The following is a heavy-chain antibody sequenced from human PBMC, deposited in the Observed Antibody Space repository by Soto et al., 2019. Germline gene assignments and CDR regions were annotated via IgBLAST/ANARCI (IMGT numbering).Heavy chain of an antibody. CDR2: ISYDGSNK. Sequence: PGGSLRLSCAASGFTFSSYGMHWVRQAPGKGLEWVAVISYDGSNKYYADSVKGRFTISRDNSKNTLYLQMNSLRAEDMAVYYCAKSGDRGTVTTYREGAFDIWGQGTMVTVSS. CDR1: GFTFSSYG. J-gene: IGHJ3*02. CDR3: AKSGDRGTVTTYREGAFDI. V-gene: IGHV3-30*18. D-gene: IGHD4-17*01.